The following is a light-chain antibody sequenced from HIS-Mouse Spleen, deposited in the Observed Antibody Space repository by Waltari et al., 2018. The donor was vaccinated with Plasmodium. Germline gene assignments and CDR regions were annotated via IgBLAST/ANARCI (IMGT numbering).Light chain of an antibody. Sequence: QSALTQPASVSGSPGQSIPIPCTGTSSDVRRYNLLSWYHQHPGKAPKLLIYEGSKRPSGVSNRFSGSKSGNTASLTISGLQAEDEADYYCCSYAGSSTFVVFGGGTKLTVL. CDR3: CSYAGSSTFVV. CDR2: EGS. V-gene: IGLV2-23*03. CDR1: SSDVRRYNL. J-gene: IGLJ2*01.